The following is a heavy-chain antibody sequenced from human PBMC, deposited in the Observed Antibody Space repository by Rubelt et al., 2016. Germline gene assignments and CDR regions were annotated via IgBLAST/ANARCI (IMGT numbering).Heavy chain of an antibody. CDR2: IKEDGSEK. V-gene: IGHV3-7*01. D-gene: IGHD2-21*01. J-gene: IGHJ5*02. CDR3: ARDAGLSWFDP. Sequence: EVQLVESGGGLVQPGGSLRVSCAASGFTFSSYWMSWVRQAPGKGLEWVANIKEDGSEKYYVDSVKGRFIISRDNAKNSLYLQMNSLRAEDTAVYYCARDAGLSWFDPWGQGTLVTVSS. CDR1: GFTFSSYW.